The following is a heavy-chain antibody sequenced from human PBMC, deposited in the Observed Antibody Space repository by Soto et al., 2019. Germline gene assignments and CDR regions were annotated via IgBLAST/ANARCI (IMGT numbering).Heavy chain of an antibody. CDR1: GGSISSYY. V-gene: IGHV4-59*01. CDR3: AREVTMVRGVIVSRAGIDY. Sequence: SETLSLTCTVSGGSISSYYWSWIRQPPGKGLEWIGYVYYSGITNYNPSFKSRVTISVDTSKNQFSLKLSSVTAADTAVYYCAREVTMVRGVIVSRAGIDYWGQGTLVTVSS. CDR2: VYYSGIT. J-gene: IGHJ4*02. D-gene: IGHD3-10*01.